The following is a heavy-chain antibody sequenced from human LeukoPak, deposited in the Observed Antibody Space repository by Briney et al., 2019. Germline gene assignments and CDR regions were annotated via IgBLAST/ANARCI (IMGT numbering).Heavy chain of an antibody. Sequence: GGSLLLSCAASGFTFDDYGMSWVRQAPGKGLEWVSGINWNGGSTGYADSVKGRFTISRDNAKNSLYLQMNSLRAADTALYSCARDYHSSSAHFDYWGQGTLVTVSS. CDR1: GFTFDDYG. CDR3: ARDYHSSSAHFDY. D-gene: IGHD6-6*01. V-gene: IGHV3-20*04. J-gene: IGHJ4*02. CDR2: INWNGGST.